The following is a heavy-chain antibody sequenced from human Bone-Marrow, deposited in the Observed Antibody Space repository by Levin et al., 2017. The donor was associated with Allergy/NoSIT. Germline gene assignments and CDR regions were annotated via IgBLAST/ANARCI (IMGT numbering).Heavy chain of an antibody. J-gene: IGHJ4*02. CDR2: ISGSGGNT. Sequence: GESLKISCAASGFIFRNYAMNWVRQAPGKGLEWVSQISGSGGNTHYADSVKGRFTFSRDNSKNTLYLQMNSLRVEDTAVYYCAGYDTSAYHSPFDYWGQGTLVTVSS. V-gene: IGHV3-23*01. D-gene: IGHD3-22*01. CDR3: AGYDTSAYHSPFDY. CDR1: GFIFRNYA.